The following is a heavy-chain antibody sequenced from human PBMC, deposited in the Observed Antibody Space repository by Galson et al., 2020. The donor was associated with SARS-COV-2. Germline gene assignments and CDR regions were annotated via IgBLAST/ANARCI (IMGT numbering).Heavy chain of an antibody. CDR3: AKDSGSYGWGRWYYDDGMDV. J-gene: IGHJ6*02. Sequence: SLKISCAASGFTFDDYAMHWVRQAPGKGLEWVSGISWNSGSIGHADSVKGRFTISRDNAKNSLYLQMNSLRAEDTALYYCAKDSGSYGWGRWYYDDGMDVWGQGTTVTVSS. CDR2: ISWNSGSI. CDR1: GFTFDDYA. D-gene: IGHD3-10*01. V-gene: IGHV3-9*01.